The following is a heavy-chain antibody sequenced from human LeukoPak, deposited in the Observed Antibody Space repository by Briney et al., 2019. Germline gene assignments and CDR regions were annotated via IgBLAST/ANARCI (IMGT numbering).Heavy chain of an antibody. D-gene: IGHD6-19*01. Sequence: GASVKVSCKASGYTFTSYDINWVRQATGQGLEWMGWMNPNSGNTGYAQKFQGRVTMTRNTSISTAYMELSSLRSEHTAVYYCARARSGWYPSHDYWGQGTLVTVSS. CDR1: GYTFTSYD. V-gene: IGHV1-8*01. J-gene: IGHJ4*02. CDR3: ARARSGWYPSHDY. CDR2: MNPNSGNT.